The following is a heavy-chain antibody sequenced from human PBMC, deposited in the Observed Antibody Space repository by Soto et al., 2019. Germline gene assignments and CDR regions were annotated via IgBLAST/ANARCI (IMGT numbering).Heavy chain of an antibody. J-gene: IGHJ6*02. D-gene: IGHD2-21*02. CDR3: AHSRCCGDCLQFYPSHYYYGMDF. Sequence: QITLKESGPTLVKPTQTLTLTCTFSGFSLSTSGVSVGWVRQPPGKALEWLALIYWDDDKRYSPSLKSRLTITKDTCKNQVVLRMTNMDPVDTATYYCAHSRCCGDCLQFYPSHYYYGMDFWGQGTTVTVSS. CDR2: IYWDDDK. CDR1: GFSLSTSGVS. V-gene: IGHV2-5*02.